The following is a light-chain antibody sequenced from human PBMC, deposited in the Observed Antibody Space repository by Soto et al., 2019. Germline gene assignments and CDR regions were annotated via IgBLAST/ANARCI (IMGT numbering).Light chain of an antibody. V-gene: IGKV3-15*01. CDR2: GAS. Sequence: EIVMTQSPATLSVSPGERATLSCRASQSVSSNLAWYQQKPGQAPRLLIYGASTRATGIPARFSGSGSGTEFTPTISSLQSEDVAVYYCQQYNNWHPWTFGQGTKVEIK. CDR3: QQYNNWHPWT. J-gene: IGKJ1*01. CDR1: QSVSSN.